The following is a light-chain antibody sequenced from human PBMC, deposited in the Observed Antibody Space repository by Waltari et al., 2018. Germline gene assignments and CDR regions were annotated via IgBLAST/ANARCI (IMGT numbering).Light chain of an antibody. CDR2: VNSDGSP. CDR1: SGHSTNI. Sequence: QLVLPQSPSASASLGASVKLTCTLSSGHSTNIAAVHQQQPAKGPRYLMKVNSDGSPRWGYEIPDRFSGASSGAERYLTISTVQSEDEADYYCQTGGHGTWVFGGGTKLTVL. J-gene: IGLJ3*02. V-gene: IGLV4-69*01. CDR3: QTGGHGTWV.